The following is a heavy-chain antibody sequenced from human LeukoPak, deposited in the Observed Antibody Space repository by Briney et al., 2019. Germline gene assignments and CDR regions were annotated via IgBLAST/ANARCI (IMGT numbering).Heavy chain of an antibody. J-gene: IGHJ3*02. CDR3: ARDMTDLLHVFDI. CDR2: IIPIFSTA. CDR1: RGTFSSYT. D-gene: IGHD3-16*01. V-gene: IGHV1-69*13. Sequence: ASVTVSCKPSRGTFSSYTINWVRQAPGQGLEWMGGIIPIFSTANYAQKFQGRVTITADESMTTVYTELSSLRSEDTAVYYCARDMTDLLHVFDIWGQGTMVTVSS.